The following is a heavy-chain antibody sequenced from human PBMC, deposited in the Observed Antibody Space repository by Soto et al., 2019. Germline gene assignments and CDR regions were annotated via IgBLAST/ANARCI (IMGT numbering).Heavy chain of an antibody. CDR2: VSPPFRTS. D-gene: IGHD3-10*01. CDR3: ARVLYYGSGSYSPYGMDV. V-gene: IGHV1-69*01. Sequence: QVQLVQSGAEVKKPGSSVKVSCKTPGASFNNNGIGWVRQAPGHGLEWMGGVSPPFRTSNYARKFQGRITTTANASTSTVNMELSSLTSEDAAQYYCARVLYYGSGSYSPYGMDVWGQGTTVTVSS. J-gene: IGHJ6*02. CDR1: GASFNNNG.